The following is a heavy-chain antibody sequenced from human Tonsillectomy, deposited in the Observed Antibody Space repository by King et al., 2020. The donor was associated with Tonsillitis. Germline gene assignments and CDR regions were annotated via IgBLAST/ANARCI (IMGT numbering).Heavy chain of an antibody. J-gene: IGHJ6*02. CDR1: GFSLSNARMG. CDR2: IFSDYDK. Sequence: TLKESGPVLVKPTETLTLTCTVSGFSLSNARMGVSWIRQPPGKALEWLAHIFSDYDKSFTTALKCRLTIPQETSKSQVVLTMTNMDPVDTATDYCARMRGDCSSTSCYNYYYYGMDVWGQGTTVTVSS. V-gene: IGHV2-26*01. D-gene: IGHD2-2*02. CDR3: ARMRGDCSSTSCYNYYYYGMDV.